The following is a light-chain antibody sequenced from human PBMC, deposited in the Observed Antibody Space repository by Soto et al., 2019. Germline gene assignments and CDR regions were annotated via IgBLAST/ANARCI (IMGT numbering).Light chain of an antibody. Sequence: QSVLTQPASVSGSPGQSITISCTGTSSDVGSYNLVSWYQQHPGKAPKLMIYEGSKRPSGVSNRFSGSKSGNTASLTISGLQAEDESDYYCCSYAGTNRVLFGGGTKLTVL. CDR3: CSYAGTNRVL. J-gene: IGLJ2*01. V-gene: IGLV2-23*01. CDR2: EGS. CDR1: SSDVGSYNL.